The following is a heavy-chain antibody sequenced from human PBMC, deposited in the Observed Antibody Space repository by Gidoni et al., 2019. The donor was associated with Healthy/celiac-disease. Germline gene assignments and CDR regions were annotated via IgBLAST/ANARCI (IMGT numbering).Heavy chain of an antibody. CDR1: GFTFSSSS. CDR2: ISRSSSYI. Sequence: EVQLVESGGGLVKPGGSLRLSCAASGFTFSSSSMNWVRQAPGKGLEWVSSISRSSSYIYYADSVKGRFTISRDNAKNSLYLQMNSLRAEDTAVYYCARDLIVGGGLDPNNWFDPWGQGTLVTVSS. D-gene: IGHD3-10*01. CDR3: ARDLIVGGGLDPNNWFDP. J-gene: IGHJ5*02. V-gene: IGHV3-21*01.